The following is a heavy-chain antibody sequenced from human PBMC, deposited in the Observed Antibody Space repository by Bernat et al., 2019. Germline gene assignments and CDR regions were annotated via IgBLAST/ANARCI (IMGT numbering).Heavy chain of an antibody. CDR3: ASYQHHPPYNWFDP. V-gene: IGHV3-53*05. Sequence: EVQLVETGGGLIQPGGSLRLSCAASGFTVSSNYMSWVRQAPGKGLEWVSVIYSGGSTYYADSVKGRFTISRDNSKNTLYLQMNSLRAEDTAVYYCASYQHHPPYNWFDPWGQGTLVTVSS. CDR1: GFTVSSNY. CDR2: IYSGGST. J-gene: IGHJ5*02. D-gene: IGHD3-16*02.